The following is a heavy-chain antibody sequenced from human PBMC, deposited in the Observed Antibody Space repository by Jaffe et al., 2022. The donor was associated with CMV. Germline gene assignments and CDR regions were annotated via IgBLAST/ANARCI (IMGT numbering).Heavy chain of an antibody. J-gene: IGHJ4*02. D-gene: IGHD6-13*01. Sequence: QVQLQQWGAGLLKPSETLSLTCAVYGGSFSGYYWSWIRQPPGKGLEWIGEINHSGSTNYNPSLKSRVTISVDTSKNQFSLKLSSVTAADTAVYYCARLNPRAAAAVPRKTQRSQTPQGGVDYWGQGTLVTVSS. CDR1: GGSFSGYY. CDR3: ARLNPRAAAAVPRKTQRSQTPQGGVDY. V-gene: IGHV4-34*01. CDR2: INHSGST.